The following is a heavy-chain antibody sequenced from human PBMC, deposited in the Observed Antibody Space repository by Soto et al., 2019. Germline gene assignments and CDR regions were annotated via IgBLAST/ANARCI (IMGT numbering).Heavy chain of an antibody. J-gene: IGHJ6*02. CDR1: GFTFSDYY. Sequence: GGSLRLSCAASGFTFSDYYMSWIRQAPGKGLEWVSYISSSSSYTNYADSVKGRFTISRDNAKNSLYLQMNSLRAEDTAVYYCARAAIPMVRGVIYYYYYGMDVWGQGTTVTVSS. D-gene: IGHD3-10*01. CDR3: ARAAIPMVRGVIYYYYYGMDV. V-gene: IGHV3-11*06. CDR2: ISSSSSYT.